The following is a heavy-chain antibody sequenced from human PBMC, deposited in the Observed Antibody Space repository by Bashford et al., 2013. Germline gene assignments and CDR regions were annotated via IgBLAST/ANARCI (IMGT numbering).Heavy chain of an antibody. D-gene: IGHD1-26*01. V-gene: IGHV3-30*04. J-gene: IGHJ4*02. Sequence: GSLRLSCAASGFTFSSFPMHWVRQAPGKGLEWVATVSFHGRDKYYADSVKGRFTISRDNSNNTVYLQMNSLGAADTAVYFCASAIASYYYFDYWGQGTLVTVSS. CDR3: ASAIASYYYFDY. CDR2: VSFHGRDK. CDR1: GFTFSSFP.